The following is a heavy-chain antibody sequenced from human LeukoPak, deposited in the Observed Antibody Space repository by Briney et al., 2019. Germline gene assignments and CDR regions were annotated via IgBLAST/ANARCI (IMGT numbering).Heavy chain of an antibody. CDR2: IYYSGST. Sequence: SETLSLTCTVSGGSISSYYWSWIRQPPGKGLEWIGYIYYSGSTSYNPSLKSRVTISVDTSKNQFSLKLSSVTAADTAVYYCAREPRVATIRDAFDIWGQGTMVTVSS. CDR1: GGSISSYY. CDR3: AREPRVATIRDAFDI. J-gene: IGHJ3*02. V-gene: IGHV4-59*01. D-gene: IGHD5-24*01.